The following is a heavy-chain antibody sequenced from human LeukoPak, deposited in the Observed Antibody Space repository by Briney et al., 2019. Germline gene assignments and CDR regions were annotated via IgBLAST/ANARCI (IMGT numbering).Heavy chain of an antibody. Sequence: GGSLRLSCAASGFTVSSNYMSWVRQAPGKGLEWVSVIYSGGSTYYADSVKGRFTISRDNSKNTLYLQMNSLRAEDTAVYYCAKDGELWAGLFFDYWGQGTLVTVSS. CDR1: GFTVSSNY. J-gene: IGHJ4*02. D-gene: IGHD1-26*01. CDR2: IYSGGST. CDR3: AKDGELWAGLFFDY. V-gene: IGHV3-53*01.